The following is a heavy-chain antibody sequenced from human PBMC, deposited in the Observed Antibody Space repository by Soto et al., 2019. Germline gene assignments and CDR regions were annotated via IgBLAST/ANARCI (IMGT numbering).Heavy chain of an antibody. CDR2: IIPIFGTA. J-gene: IGHJ5*02. CDR3: ARVDDCSGGSCYSSWFDP. CDR1: GGTFSSYA. Sequence: QVQLVQSGAEVKKPGSSVKVSCKASGGTFSSYAISWVRQAPGQGLEWMGGIIPIFGTANYAQKFQGRVTITADKPTSTAYMELSSLRSEDTAVYYCARVDDCSGGSCYSSWFDPWGQGTLVTVSS. V-gene: IGHV1-69*06. D-gene: IGHD2-15*01.